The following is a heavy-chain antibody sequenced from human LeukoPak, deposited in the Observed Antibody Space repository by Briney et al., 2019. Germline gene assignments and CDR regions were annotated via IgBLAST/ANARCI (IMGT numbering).Heavy chain of an antibody. CDR3: AKDIWTAGIGYFQH. CDR2: ISGSGGST. CDR1: GFTFSSYA. D-gene: IGHD6-13*01. Sequence: GGSLRLSCSASGFTFSSYAMHWVRQAPGKGLEWVSAISGSGGSTYYADSYADSVKGRFTISRDNSKNALYLQMNSLRAEDTAIYFCAKDIWTAGIGYFQHWGQGTLVTVSS. J-gene: IGHJ1*01. V-gene: IGHV3-23*01.